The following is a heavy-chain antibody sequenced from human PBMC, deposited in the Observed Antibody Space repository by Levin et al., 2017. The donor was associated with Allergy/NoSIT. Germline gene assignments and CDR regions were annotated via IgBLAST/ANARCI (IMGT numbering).Heavy chain of an antibody. V-gene: IGHV4-30-2*01. CDR1: DGSISSGGYS. CDR2: IYHSGSS. Sequence: SSETLSLTCTVSDGSISSGGYSWNWIRQPPGKGLEWVGYIYHSGSSYYNPSLKSRVTISVDTSKNQFSLNLSSVTAADTAVYYCARASRGYCSGGSCYYFDYWGQGTLVTVSS. J-gene: IGHJ4*02. CDR3: ARASRGYCSGGSCYYFDY. D-gene: IGHD2-15*01.